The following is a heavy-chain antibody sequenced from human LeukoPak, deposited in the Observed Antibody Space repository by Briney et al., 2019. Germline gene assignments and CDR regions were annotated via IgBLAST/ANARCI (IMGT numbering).Heavy chain of an antibody. V-gene: IGHV3-21*01. CDR2: ISSSSSYI. CDR3: ARTPPYSSSWYPKSYFYYMDV. D-gene: IGHD6-13*01. J-gene: IGHJ6*03. CDR1: GFTFSSYS. Sequence: GGSLRLSCAASGFTFSSYSMNWGRQAPGKGLEWVSSISSSSSYIYYADSVKGRFTISRDNAKNSLYLQMNSLRAEDTAVYYCARTPPYSSSWYPKSYFYYMDVWGKGTTVTVSS.